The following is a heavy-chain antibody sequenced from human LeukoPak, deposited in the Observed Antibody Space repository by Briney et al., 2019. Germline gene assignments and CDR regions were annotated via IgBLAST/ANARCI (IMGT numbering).Heavy chain of an antibody. Sequence: RGESLKISCQASGYDFPIYWIGWVRQMPGKGLEWMGIIYPGDSDTRYSPSFQGQVTMSADKSISTAYLQWSSLKASDTAVYYCAKSRRWTTVSDFDYWGQGTLVTVSS. CDR1: GYDFPIYW. CDR3: AKSRRWTTVSDFDY. D-gene: IGHD4-17*01. CDR2: IYPGDSDT. V-gene: IGHV5-51*01. J-gene: IGHJ4*02.